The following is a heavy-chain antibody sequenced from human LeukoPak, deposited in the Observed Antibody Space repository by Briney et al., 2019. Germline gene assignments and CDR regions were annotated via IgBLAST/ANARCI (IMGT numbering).Heavy chain of an antibody. V-gene: IGHV3-7*01. Sequence: GGSLRLSCAASGFTFSSYWMSWVRQAPGKGLEWVANIKQDGSEKYYVDSVKGRFTISRDNAKNSLYLQMNSLRAEDTAVYYCARDLVSGSFYFDYWGQGTLVTVSS. CDR3: ARDLVSGSFYFDY. D-gene: IGHD1-26*01. CDR1: GFTFSSYW. CDR2: IKQDGSEK. J-gene: IGHJ4*02.